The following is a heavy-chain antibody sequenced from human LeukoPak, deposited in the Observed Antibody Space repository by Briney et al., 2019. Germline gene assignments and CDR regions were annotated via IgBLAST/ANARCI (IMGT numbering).Heavy chain of an antibody. J-gene: IGHJ4*02. CDR3: ARLAARPY. V-gene: IGHV3-53*01. Sequence: PGGSLRLSCAVSGFTVSTNFMSWVRQAPGRGLEWVSIIYAAGGTSYADSVKGRFTISRENSKNTVYLQMSSLRAEDTAVYYCARLAARPYWGQGTLVTVSS. CDR2: IYAAGGT. D-gene: IGHD6-6*01. CDR1: GFTVSTNF.